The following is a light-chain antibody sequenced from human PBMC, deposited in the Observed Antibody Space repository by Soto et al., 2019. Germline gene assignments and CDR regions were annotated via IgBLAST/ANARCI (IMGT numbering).Light chain of an antibody. J-gene: IGLJ2*01. CDR2: DNN. CDR1: SSNIGNNY. V-gene: IGLV1-51*01. Sequence: QSVLTQPPSVSAAPGQKVTISCSGSSSNIGNNYVSWYQQLPGTAPKLLIYDNNKGPSGIPYRFSGSKSGTSATLGITGLQTGDEADYYCGTWDSSLSAVVFGGGTKLTVL. CDR3: GTWDSSLSAVV.